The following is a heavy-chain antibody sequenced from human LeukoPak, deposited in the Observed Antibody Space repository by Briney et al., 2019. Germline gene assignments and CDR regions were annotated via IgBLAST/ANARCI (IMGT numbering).Heavy chain of an antibody. CDR2: ISSSGSTT. J-gene: IGHJ4*02. V-gene: IGHV3-48*03. D-gene: IGHD2-2*01. CDR3: AREGGRFGRVVPAAHFDY. Sequence: GGSLRLSCAASGFTFSSFEMHWVRQPPGEGLEYIAYISSSGSTTYYADSVKGRLTISRDNAKDSLYLHMNSLRADDTAVYYCAREGGRFGRVVPAAHFDYWGQGTLVTASS. CDR1: GFTFSSFE.